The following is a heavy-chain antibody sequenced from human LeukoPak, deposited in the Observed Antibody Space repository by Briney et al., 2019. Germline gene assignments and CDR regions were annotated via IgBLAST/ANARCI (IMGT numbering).Heavy chain of an antibody. CDR3: ARSYSGFGYALHDY. J-gene: IGHJ4*02. Sequence: ASVKVSCEASGYTFTAYNMHWVRQAPGQGLGWMGWINPNSGGTNYAQKFQGRVTMTRDTSISTAYMELSSLRSDDTAMYYCARSYSGFGYALHDYWGQGTLVTVSS. V-gene: IGHV1-2*02. CDR2: INPNSGGT. D-gene: IGHD5-12*01. CDR1: GYTFTAYN.